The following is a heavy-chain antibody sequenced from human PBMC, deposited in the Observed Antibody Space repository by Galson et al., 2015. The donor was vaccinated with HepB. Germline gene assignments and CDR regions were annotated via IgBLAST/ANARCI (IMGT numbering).Heavy chain of an antibody. CDR1: GFTFSSYS. J-gene: IGHJ4*02. D-gene: IGHD5-12*01. CDR3: ARESSTTSLLYSAYDSHDY. V-gene: IGHV3-21*01. Sequence: SLRLSCAASGFTFSSYSMNWVRQAPGKGLEWVSSISSSSSYIHYADSVKGRLTISRDNAKNSLYLQMNSLRAEDTAVYYCARESSTTSLLYSAYDSHDYWGQGTLVTVSS. CDR2: ISSSSSYI.